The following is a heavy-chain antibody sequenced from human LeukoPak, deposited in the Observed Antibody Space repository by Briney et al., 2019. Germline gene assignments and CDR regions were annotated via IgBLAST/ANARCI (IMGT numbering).Heavy chain of an antibody. D-gene: IGHD3-16*01. CDR1: GGSISSYY. J-gene: IGHJ4*02. CDR3: ARGSYDGPPDY. CDR2: IYYSGST. Sequence: SETLSLTCTVSGGSISSYYWSWIRQPPGKGLEWIGYIYYSGSTNYNPSLKSRVTISVDTSKNQFSLKLSSVTAADTAVYYCARGSYDGPPDYWGQGTLVTVSS. V-gene: IGHV4-59*01.